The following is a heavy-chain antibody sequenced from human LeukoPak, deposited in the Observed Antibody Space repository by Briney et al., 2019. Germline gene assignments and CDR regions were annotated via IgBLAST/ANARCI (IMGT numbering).Heavy chain of an antibody. CDR1: GYTFTGYY. CDR2: INPNSGGT. D-gene: IGHD2-2*02. CDR3: GREGIPNCSSTSCYKGQGNWFDP. V-gene: IGHV1-2*02. J-gene: IGHJ5*02. Sequence: ASVKVSCKASGYTFTGYYMHWVRQAPGQGLEWMGWINPNSGGTNYAQKFQGRVTMTRDTSISTAYMELSRLRSDDTAVYYCGREGIPNCSSTSCYKGQGNWFDPWGQGTLVTVSS.